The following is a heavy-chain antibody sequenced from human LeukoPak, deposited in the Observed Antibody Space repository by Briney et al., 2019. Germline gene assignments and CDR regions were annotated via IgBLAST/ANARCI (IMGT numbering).Heavy chain of an antibody. CDR1: GGTFSSYA. J-gene: IGHJ4*02. V-gene: IGHV1-69*06. CDR3: AVPHIVVVTAIGARPEYYFDY. CDR2: IIPIFGTA. D-gene: IGHD2-21*02. Sequence: GASVKVSCKASGGTFSSYAISWVRQAPGQGLEWMGGIIPIFGTANYAQKFQGRVTITADKSTSTAYMELSSLRSEDTAVYYCAVPHIVVVTAIGARPEYYFDYWGQGTLVTVSS.